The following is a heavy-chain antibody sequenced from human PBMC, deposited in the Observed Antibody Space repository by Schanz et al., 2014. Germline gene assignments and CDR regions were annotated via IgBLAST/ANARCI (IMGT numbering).Heavy chain of an antibody. J-gene: IGHJ4*02. CDR1: GLTFSDYY. V-gene: IGHV3-11*05. CDR2: ISSSSSYT. D-gene: IGHD3-22*01. Sequence: QVHLVESGGGVVQPGRSLRLSCAASGLTFSDYYMSWIRQAPGKGLEWVSYISSSSSYTNYADSVKGRFTISRDNLKNTVYLQMNSLRAGDTAVYYCAKDGRLPYYGTGSDFDYWGQGTLVAVSS. CDR3: AKDGRLPYYGTGSDFDY.